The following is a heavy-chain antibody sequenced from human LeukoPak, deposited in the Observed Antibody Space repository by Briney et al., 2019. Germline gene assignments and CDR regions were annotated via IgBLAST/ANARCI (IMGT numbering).Heavy chain of an antibody. CDR1: GFTVSRYN. CDR2: IGTSSNNI. D-gene: IGHD1-7*01. Sequence: PGGSMRLSCAASGFTVSRYNMSWVRQAPGKGLEWVSSIGTSSNNIYYTDSVKGRFTISRDNAKNSLYLQVDSLRVEDTAVYFCASGTVGNYALDYWGQGTLVTVSS. CDR3: ASGTVGNYALDY. V-gene: IGHV3-21*01. J-gene: IGHJ4*02.